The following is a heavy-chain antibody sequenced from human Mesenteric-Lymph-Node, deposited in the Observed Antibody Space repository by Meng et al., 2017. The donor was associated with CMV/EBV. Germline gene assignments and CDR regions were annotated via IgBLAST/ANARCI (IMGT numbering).Heavy chain of an antibody. V-gene: IGHV3-48*04. CDR1: GFTFISYS. Sequence: GGSLRLSCTASGFTFISYSMNWVRQAPGKGLEWVAYIGTGSTKYYADSLEGRFTVSRDDAKNSLYLQMNSLRGEDTAVYFCVRDPVLSGLDVWGQGTLVTVSS. J-gene: IGHJ6*02. CDR2: IGTGSTK. CDR3: VRDPVLSGLDV.